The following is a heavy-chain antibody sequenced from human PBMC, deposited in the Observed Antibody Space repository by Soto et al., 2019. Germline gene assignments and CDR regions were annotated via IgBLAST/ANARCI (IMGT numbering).Heavy chain of an antibody. CDR1: GGSFSGYY. J-gene: IGHJ6*03. CDR2: INHSGST. CDR3: ARGITGTTGDYYYYYYMDV. D-gene: IGHD1-7*01. V-gene: IGHV4-34*01. Sequence: TSETLSLTCAVYGGSFSGYYWSWIRQPPGKGLEWIGEINHSGSTNYNPSLKSRVTISVDTSKNQFSLKLSSVTAADTAVYYCARGITGTTGDYYYYYYMDVWGKGTTVTVSS.